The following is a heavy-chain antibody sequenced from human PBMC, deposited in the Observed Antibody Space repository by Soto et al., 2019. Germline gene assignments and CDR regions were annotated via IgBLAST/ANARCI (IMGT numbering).Heavy chain of an antibody. Sequence: ASVKVSCKASGYTFTGYYMHWVRQAPGQGLEWMGWINPNSGGTNYAQKFQGWVTMTRDTSISTAYMEMSRLISDDTAVYYCSRSAVPIVVVPAARSWFDPWGQGTLVTVSS. CDR1: GYTFTGYY. CDR2: INPNSGGT. V-gene: IGHV1-2*04. J-gene: IGHJ5*02. CDR3: SRSAVPIVVVPAARSWFDP. D-gene: IGHD2-2*01.